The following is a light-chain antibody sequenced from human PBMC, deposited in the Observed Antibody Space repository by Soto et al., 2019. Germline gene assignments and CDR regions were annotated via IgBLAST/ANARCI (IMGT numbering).Light chain of an antibody. Sequence: DIQMTQSPSTLSASVGDRVIITCRASQSISSWLAWYQQKPGKAPKLLIYKASILESGVPSRFSGSGSGTDFTLTISSLQPDDFATYYCQQYDTYWTFGQGTKVEIK. V-gene: IGKV1-5*03. J-gene: IGKJ1*01. CDR1: QSISSW. CDR3: QQYDTYWT. CDR2: KAS.